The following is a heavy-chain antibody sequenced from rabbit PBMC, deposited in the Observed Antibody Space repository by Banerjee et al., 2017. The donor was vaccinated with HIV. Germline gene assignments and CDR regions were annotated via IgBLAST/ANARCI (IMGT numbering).Heavy chain of an antibody. Sequence: QEQLVESGGGLVQPEGSLTLTCKASGSDISSNAMCWVRQAPGKGLEWIACIYVGDGGSTYYASWAKGRFTISKTSSTTVTLQMTSLTAADTATYLCARDLAGVIGWNFNLWGPGTLVTVS. J-gene: IGHJ4*01. D-gene: IGHD4-1*01. CDR2: IYVGDGGST. CDR3: ARDLAGVIGWNFNL. CDR1: GSDISSNA. V-gene: IGHV1S45*01.